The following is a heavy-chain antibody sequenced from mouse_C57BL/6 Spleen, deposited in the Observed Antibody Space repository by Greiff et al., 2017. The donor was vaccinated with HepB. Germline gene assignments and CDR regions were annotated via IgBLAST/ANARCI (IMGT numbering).Heavy chain of an antibody. Sequence: VQLQQSGAELARPGASVKMSCKASGYTFTSYTMHWVKQRPGQGLEWMGYINPGSGYTKYNQKFKDKATLTADKSSSTAYMQLSSLTSEDSAVYYCARGNYYGSNLDDWGQGTTLTVSS. CDR1: GYTFTSYT. CDR2: INPGSGYT. J-gene: IGHJ2*01. D-gene: IGHD1-1*01. V-gene: IGHV1-4*01. CDR3: ARGNYYGSNLDD.